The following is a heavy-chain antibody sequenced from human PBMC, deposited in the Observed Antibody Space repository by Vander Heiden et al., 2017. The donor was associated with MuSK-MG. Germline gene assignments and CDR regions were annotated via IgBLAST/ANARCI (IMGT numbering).Heavy chain of an antibody. CDR3: AGREGYCSGGSCYSLDY. Sequence: QVQLVQSGAEVKKPGASVKVSCKASGYTFTSYYMHWVRQAPGQGLEWMGIINPSGGSTSYAQKCQGRVTMTRDTSTSTVYMELSSLRSEDTAVYYCAGREGYCSGGSCYSLDYWGQGTLVTVSS. V-gene: IGHV1-46*01. CDR1: GYTFTSYY. CDR2: INPSGGST. J-gene: IGHJ4*02. D-gene: IGHD2-15*01.